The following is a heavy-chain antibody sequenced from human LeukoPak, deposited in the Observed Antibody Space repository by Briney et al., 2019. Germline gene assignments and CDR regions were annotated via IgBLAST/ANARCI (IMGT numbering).Heavy chain of an antibody. J-gene: IGHJ4*02. V-gene: IGHV4-34*01. CDR3: ASYRPGGLIRH. D-gene: IGHD2-15*01. CDR1: GGSFSGYY. CDR2: INHSGST. Sequence: SETLSLTCAVYGGSFSGYYWSWIRQPPGKGLEWIGEINHSGSTNYNPSLKSRVTISVDTSKNQFSLKLSSVTAADTAVYYCASYRPGGLIRHWGQGTLVTVSS.